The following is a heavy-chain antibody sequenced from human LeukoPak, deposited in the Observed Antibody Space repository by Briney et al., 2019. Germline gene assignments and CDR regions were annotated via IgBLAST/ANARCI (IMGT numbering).Heavy chain of an antibody. J-gene: IGHJ3*02. V-gene: IGHV4-34*01. D-gene: IGHD3-10*01. CDR1: GGSFSGYY. CDR3: ARGVKRYYGSGSYHPDAFDI. Sequence: SETLSLTCAVYGGSFSGYYWSWIRQPPGKGLEWIGEINHSGSTNYNPYLKSRVTISGDTSKNQFSLKLSSVNAADTAVYYCARGVKRYYGSGSYHPDAFDIWGQGTMVTVSS. CDR2: INHSGST.